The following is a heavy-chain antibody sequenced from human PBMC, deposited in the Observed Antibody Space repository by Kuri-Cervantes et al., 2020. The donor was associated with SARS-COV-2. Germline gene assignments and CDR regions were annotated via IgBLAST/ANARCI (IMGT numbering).Heavy chain of an antibody. V-gene: IGHV3-30*03. CDR1: GFTFDGFG. Sequence: GESLKISCVASGFTFDGFGIHWVRQAPGKGLEWMTGISYDETTKYYADSVKGRSTVSRDNSVNTVYLQLNNLRPEDTAVYYCARSNLRGDFDHWGQGTLVTVSS. CDR2: ISYDETTK. J-gene: IGHJ4*02. CDR3: ARSNLRGDFDH. D-gene: IGHD3-10*01.